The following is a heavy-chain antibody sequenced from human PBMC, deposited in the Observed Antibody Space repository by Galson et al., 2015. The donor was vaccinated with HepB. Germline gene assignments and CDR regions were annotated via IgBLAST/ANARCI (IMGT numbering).Heavy chain of an antibody. V-gene: IGHV1-69*13. D-gene: IGHD2-2*02. CDR2: IIPIFGTA. CDR3: ASTQGYCSSTSCYTGGHYFDY. CDR1: GGTFSSYA. Sequence: VKVSCKASGGTFSSYAISWVRQAPGQGLGWMGGIIPIFGTANYAQKFQGRVTITADESTGTAYMELSSLRSEDTAVYYCASTQGYCSSTSCYTGGHYFDYWGQGSLVTVSS. J-gene: IGHJ4*02.